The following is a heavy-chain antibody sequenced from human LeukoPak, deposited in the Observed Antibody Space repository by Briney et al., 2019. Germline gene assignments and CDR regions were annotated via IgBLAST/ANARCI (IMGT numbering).Heavy chain of an antibody. V-gene: IGHV1-2*02. CDR3: ASGSGTNNPVTPNYYFDY. CDR1: GYTFTGYY. J-gene: IGHJ4*02. Sequence: ASLKVSCKASGYTFTGYYTHWVRQAPGQGLEWMGWINTNSGGTNHAQKFQGRVTMTRDTSISTAYMELSRLRADDTAVYYCASGSGTNNPVTPNYYFDYWGQGTLVTVSS. D-gene: IGHD3-10*01. CDR2: INTNSGGT.